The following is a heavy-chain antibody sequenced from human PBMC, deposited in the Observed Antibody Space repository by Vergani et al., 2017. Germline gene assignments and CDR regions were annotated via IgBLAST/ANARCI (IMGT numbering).Heavy chain of an antibody. D-gene: IGHD3-9*01. CDR1: GYTLTELS. CDR2: FDPEDGET. Sequence: QVQLVQSGAEVKKPGASVKVSCKVSGYTLTELSMHWVRQAPGKGLEWMGGFDPEDGETIYAQKFQGRVTMTEDTSTDTAYMELSNLRSEDTAVYYCATKRYDIFARGWKNWFDPWGQGTLVTVSS. V-gene: IGHV1-24*01. J-gene: IGHJ5*02. CDR3: ATKRYDIFARGWKNWFDP.